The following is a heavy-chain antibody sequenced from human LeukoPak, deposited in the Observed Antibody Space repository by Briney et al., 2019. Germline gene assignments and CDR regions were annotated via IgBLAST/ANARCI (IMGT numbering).Heavy chain of an antibody. CDR1: GGSFSGYY. CDR3: ARVPFIAAAGTENWFDP. CDR2: INHSGST. J-gene: IGHJ5*02. Sequence: SETLSLTCAVYGGSFSGYYWSWIRQPPGKGLEWIGEINHSGSTNYNPSLKSRVTISVDTSKNQFSLKLSSVTAADTAVYYCARVPFIAAAGTENWFDPWGQGTLVTVSS. D-gene: IGHD6-13*01. V-gene: IGHV4-34*01.